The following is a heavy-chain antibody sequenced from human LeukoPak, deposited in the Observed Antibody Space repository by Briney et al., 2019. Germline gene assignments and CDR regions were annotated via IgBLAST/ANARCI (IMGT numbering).Heavy chain of an antibody. J-gene: IGHJ4*02. CDR1: GFTFSSYE. Sequence: PGGSLRLSCAASGFTFSSYEMNWVRQAPGKGLEWVSYISGSGSTIYYADSVKGRFTISRDNAKNSLYLQMNSLRAEDTAVYYCARGYYDSSGIYYFDYWGQGTLVTVSS. CDR3: ARGYYDSSGIYYFDY. V-gene: IGHV3-48*03. CDR2: ISGSGSTI. D-gene: IGHD3-22*01.